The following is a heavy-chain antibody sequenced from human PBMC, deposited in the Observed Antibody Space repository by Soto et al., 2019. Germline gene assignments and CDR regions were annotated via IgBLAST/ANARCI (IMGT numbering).Heavy chain of an antibody. V-gene: IGHV4-59*01. D-gene: IGHD3-22*01. Sequence: SETLSLTCTVSGGSISSYYWSWIRQPPGKGLEWIGYIYYSGSTNYNPSLKSRVTISVDTSKNQFSLKLSSVTAADTAVYYCARMDSSGYSEYFDYWGQGTLVTVSS. CDR3: ARMDSSGYSEYFDY. J-gene: IGHJ4*02. CDR1: GGSISSYY. CDR2: IYYSGST.